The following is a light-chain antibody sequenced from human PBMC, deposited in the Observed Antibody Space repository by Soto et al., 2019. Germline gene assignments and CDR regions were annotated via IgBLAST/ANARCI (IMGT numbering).Light chain of an antibody. CDR3: SSYGGSNNLV. J-gene: IGLJ2*01. CDR1: SSDVGGYNY. CDR2: EVN. Sequence: QSALTQPPSASGSPGQSVTISCTGTSSDVGGYNYVSWYQQHPGKAPKLMIYEVNKRPSGVPDRFSGSKSGNTASLTASGLQAEDEADYYCSSYGGSNNLVFGGGTKLTVL. V-gene: IGLV2-8*01.